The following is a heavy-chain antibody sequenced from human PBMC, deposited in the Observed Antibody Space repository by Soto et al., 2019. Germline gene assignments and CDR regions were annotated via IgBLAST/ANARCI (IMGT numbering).Heavy chain of an antibody. V-gene: IGHV3-7*01. CDR1: GFTFSSYW. CDR3: ARSITIFGVATYYYYMDV. J-gene: IGHJ6*03. CDR2: IKQDGSEK. Sequence: EVQLVESGGGLVQPGGSLRLSCAASGFTFSSYWMSWVRQAPGKGLEWVANIKQDGSEKYYVDSVKGRFTISRDNAKNSLYLQMNSLRAEDTAVYYCARSITIFGVATYYYYMDVWGKGTTVTVSS. D-gene: IGHD3-3*01.